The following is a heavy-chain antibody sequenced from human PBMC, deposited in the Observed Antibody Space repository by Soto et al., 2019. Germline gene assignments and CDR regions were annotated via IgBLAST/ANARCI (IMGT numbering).Heavy chain of an antibody. Sequence: SETLSLTCTVSGGSISKFYWSWIRQPPGKGLEWIGYISYSGNTNYNPSLKSRVSISVDTSKNQLSLNLTSVTAADTAVYYCARAPMVLSRSYFDSWGQGTLVTVSS. V-gene: IGHV4-59*01. CDR3: ARAPMVLSRSYFDS. J-gene: IGHJ4*02. CDR1: GGSISKFY. CDR2: ISYSGNT. D-gene: IGHD2-8*01.